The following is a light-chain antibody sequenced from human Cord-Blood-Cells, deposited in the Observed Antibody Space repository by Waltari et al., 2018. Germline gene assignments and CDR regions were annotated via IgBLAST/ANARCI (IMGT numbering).Light chain of an antibody. J-gene: IGKJ5*01. V-gene: IGKV3-11*01. CDR2: DAS. Sequence: EIVLTQSPAPLSLSPGERATLPCRASQSVSSSLAWYQQKPGQAPRLLIYDASNRATGIPARFSGSGSGTDFTLTISSLEPEDFAVYYCQQRSNWPPITFGQGTRLEIK. CDR3: QQRSNWPPIT. CDR1: QSVSSS.